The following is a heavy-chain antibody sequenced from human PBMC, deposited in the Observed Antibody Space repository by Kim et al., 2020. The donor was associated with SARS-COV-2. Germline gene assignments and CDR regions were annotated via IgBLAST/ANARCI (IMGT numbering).Heavy chain of an antibody. J-gene: IGHJ4*02. CDR3: VREPNY. CDR2: GSSI. Sequence: GSSIKHADSVSGRFTISRDNAKKSLSLQMNSLTPEDTAVYYCVREPNYWGQGTLVTVSS. V-gene: IGHV3-11*01.